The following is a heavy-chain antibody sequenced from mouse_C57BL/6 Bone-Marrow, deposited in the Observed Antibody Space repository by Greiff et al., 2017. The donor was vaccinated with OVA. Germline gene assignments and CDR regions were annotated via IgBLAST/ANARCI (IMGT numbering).Heavy chain of an antibody. Sequence: QVQLQQPGAELVKPGASVKLSCKASGYTFTSYWMHWVKQRPGQGLEWIGMIHPNSGSTNYNEKFKSKATLTVDKSSSTAYMKLSSLTSEDSAVYYCASFFTARATRRVDYAMDYWGQGTSVTVSS. CDR2: IHPNSGST. CDR1: GYTFTSYW. J-gene: IGHJ4*01. D-gene: IGHD3-1*01. CDR3: ASFFTARATRRVDYAMDY. V-gene: IGHV1-64*01.